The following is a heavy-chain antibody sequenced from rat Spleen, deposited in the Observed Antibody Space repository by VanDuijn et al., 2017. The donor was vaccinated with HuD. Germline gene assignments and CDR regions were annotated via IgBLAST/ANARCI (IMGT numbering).Heavy chain of an antibody. Sequence: EVQLQESGPGLVKPSQSLSLTCSVTGYSITSNYWGWIRRFPGSKMEWLGYISYSGVTTYNPSLTTRISITRDTSKNQFFLQVHSVTTEDTAAYYCVGYYNTYAFAYWGQGTLVTVSS. CDR3: VGYYNTYAFAY. CDR1: GYSITSNY. D-gene: IGHD1-10*01. J-gene: IGHJ3*01. CDR2: ISYSGVT. V-gene: IGHV3-1*01.